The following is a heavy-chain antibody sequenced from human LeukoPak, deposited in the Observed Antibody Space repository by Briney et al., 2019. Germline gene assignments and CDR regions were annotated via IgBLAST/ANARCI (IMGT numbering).Heavy chain of an antibody. Sequence: PGGSLRLSCGASGFTFSSYGMHWVRQAPGKGLEWVAFIRYNGNNQYYADSVKGRFTISRDNSKNTLYLQMNSLKGDDTAVYYCAKDSAFYYIDVWGKGTTVIISS. CDR1: GFTFSSYG. V-gene: IGHV3-30*02. J-gene: IGHJ6*03. D-gene: IGHD3-10*01. CDR2: IRYNGNNQ. CDR3: AKDSAFYYIDV.